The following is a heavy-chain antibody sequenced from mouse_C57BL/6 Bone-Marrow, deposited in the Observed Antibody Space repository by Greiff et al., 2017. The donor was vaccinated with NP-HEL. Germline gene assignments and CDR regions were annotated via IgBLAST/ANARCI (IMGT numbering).Heavy chain of an antibody. Sequence: EVQLQQSGPELVKPGASVKISCKASGYTFTDYYMNWVKQSHGKSLEWIGDINPNNGGTSYNQKFKGKDTLTVDKSSSTAYMELSSLTSDDSAVYYCARSRTTVVESFDYWGQGTTLTVSS. CDR1: GYTFTDYY. V-gene: IGHV1-26*01. D-gene: IGHD1-1*01. CDR2: INPNNGGT. CDR3: ARSRTTVVESFDY. J-gene: IGHJ2*01.